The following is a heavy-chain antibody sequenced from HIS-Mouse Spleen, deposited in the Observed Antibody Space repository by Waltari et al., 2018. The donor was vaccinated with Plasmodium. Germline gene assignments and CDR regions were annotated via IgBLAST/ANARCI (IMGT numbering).Heavy chain of an antibody. V-gene: IGHV4-34*01. D-gene: IGHD3-3*01. Sequence: QVQLQQWGAGLLKPSETLSLTCAVYGGSFSGYYWSWIRQPPGKGLEWIGEINHSGRTNYTPALKRRVTISVDTSKNQFSLKLSSVTAADTAVYYCARVTSSGVYWYFDLWGRGTLVTVSS. CDR1: GGSFSGYY. CDR2: INHSGRT. CDR3: ARVTSSGVYWYFDL. J-gene: IGHJ2*01.